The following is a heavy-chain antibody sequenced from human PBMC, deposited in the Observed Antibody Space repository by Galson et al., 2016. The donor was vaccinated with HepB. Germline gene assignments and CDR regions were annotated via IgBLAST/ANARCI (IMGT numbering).Heavy chain of an antibody. CDR1: GYNFISFH. J-gene: IGHJ6*02. Sequence: SVKVSCKASGYNFISFHLHWVRRAPGQGLEWVGIINPEGGSTIHAQKFQGRVTMTRDTSTSTVYLELSSLRSEDTAVYYCARASLWFGELFSDGMDVWGQGTTVTVSS. CDR2: INPEGGST. D-gene: IGHD3-10*01. V-gene: IGHV1-46*01. CDR3: ARASLWFGELFSDGMDV.